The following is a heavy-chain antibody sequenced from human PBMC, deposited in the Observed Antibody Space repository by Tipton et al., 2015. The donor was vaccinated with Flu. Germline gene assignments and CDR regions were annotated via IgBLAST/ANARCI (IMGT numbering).Heavy chain of an antibody. CDR2: ISYDGSNK. J-gene: IGHJ6*02. D-gene: IGHD2-2*01. V-gene: IGHV3-30*19. CDR3: AGDPSEGIVVVPAAISYFYYGMDV. CDR1: GFTLNNYG. Sequence: SLRLSCAASGFTLNNYGMHWVRQAPGKGLEWVAVISYDGSNKYYADSVKGRFTISRDNSKNTLYLQMNSLRAEDTAVYYCAGDPSEGIVVVPAAISYFYYGMDVWGQGTTVTVSS.